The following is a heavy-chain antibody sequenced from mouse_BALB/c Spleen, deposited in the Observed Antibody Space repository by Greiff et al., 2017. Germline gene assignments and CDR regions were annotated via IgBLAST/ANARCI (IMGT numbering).Heavy chain of an antibody. CDR3: ARWRDGYDFDY. J-gene: IGHJ2*01. Sequence: EVKLQQSGAELVKPGASVKLSCTASGFNIKDTYMHWVKQRPEQGLEWIGRIDPANGNTKYDPKFQGKATIKADTSSNTAYLQLSSLTSEDTAVYYCARWRDGYDFDYWGQGTTLTVSS. CDR2: IDPANGNT. D-gene: IGHD2-2*01. CDR1: GFNIKDTY. V-gene: IGHV14-3*02.